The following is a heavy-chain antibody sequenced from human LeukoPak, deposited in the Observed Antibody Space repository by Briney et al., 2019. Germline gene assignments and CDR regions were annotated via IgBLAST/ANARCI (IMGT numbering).Heavy chain of an antibody. J-gene: IGHJ4*02. CDR2: IYSGGST. CDR1: GFTVSSNY. V-gene: IGHV3-66*04. CDR3: ARLLDYYDSSGQDY. D-gene: IGHD3-22*01. Sequence: GGSLRLSCAASGFTVSSNYMSWVRQAPGKGLEWVSVIYSGGSTYYADSVKGRFTISRDSSKNTLYLQMNSLRAEDTAVYYCARLLDYYDSSGQDYWGQGTLVTVSS.